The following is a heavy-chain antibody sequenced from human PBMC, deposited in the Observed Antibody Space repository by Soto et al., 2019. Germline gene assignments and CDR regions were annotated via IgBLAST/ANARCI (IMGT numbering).Heavy chain of an antibody. CDR1: GYTFTSYG. CDR3: ARDQVSWYDTYYYYGMDV. J-gene: IGHJ6*02. V-gene: IGHV1-18*01. CDR2: ISAYNGNT. Sequence: QVPLVQSGAEVKKPGASVKVSCKASGYTFTSYGISWVRQAPGQGLEWMGWISAYNGNTNYAQKLQGRVTMTTDTSTSTAYMELRSLRSDDTAVYYCARDQVSWYDTYYYYGMDVWGQGTTVTVSS. D-gene: IGHD6-13*01.